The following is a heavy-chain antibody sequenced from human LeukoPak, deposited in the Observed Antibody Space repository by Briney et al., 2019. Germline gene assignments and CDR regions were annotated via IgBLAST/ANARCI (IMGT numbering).Heavy chain of an antibody. J-gene: IGHJ4*02. Sequence: PGGSLRLSCAASGFTFSSVWMSGVRQAPGKGLEWVANIKQDGSEKYYVDSVKGRFTISRDNAKNSLYLQMNSLRAEDTAVYYCARDPEWHDILTGYYGYWGQGTLVTVSS. CDR2: IKQDGSEK. V-gene: IGHV3-7*01. CDR1: GFTFSSVW. D-gene: IGHD3-9*01. CDR3: ARDPEWHDILTGYYGY.